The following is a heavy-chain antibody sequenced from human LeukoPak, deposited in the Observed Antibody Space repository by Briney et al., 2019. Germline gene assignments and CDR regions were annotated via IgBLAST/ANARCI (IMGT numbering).Heavy chain of an antibody. CDR1: GGSISSSSYY. D-gene: IGHD3-22*01. CDR2: IYYSGST. J-gene: IGHJ4*02. CDR3: ARVSGGGYSDY. V-gene: IGHV4-39*07. Sequence: SETLSLTCTVSGGSISSSSYYWGWIRQPPGKGLEWIGSIYYSGSTYYNPSLKSRVTISADTSKNQFSLKLSSVTAADTAVYYCARVSGGGYSDYWGQGTLVTVSS.